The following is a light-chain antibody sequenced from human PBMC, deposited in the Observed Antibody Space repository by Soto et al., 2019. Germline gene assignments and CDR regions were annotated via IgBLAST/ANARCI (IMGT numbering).Light chain of an antibody. J-gene: IGKJ1*01. CDR3: QQYVTSPWA. V-gene: IGKV3-20*01. CDR1: QSVSSSF. Sequence: EIVLTQSPGTLSLSPGERATLSCRASQSVSSSFLAWYQQKPGQASRLLIYGASNRATGIPDRFGGSGSGTVFPLISSRLEPEDFAVYYCQQYVTSPWAFGQGTRVAIE. CDR2: GAS.